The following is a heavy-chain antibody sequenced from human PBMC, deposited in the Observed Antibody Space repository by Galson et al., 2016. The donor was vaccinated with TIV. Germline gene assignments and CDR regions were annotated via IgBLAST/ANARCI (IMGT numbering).Heavy chain of an antibody. J-gene: IGHJ6*02. Sequence: SLRLSCAASGFTFSNYGMHWVRQAPGKGLEWVAVIWYDGTDQYYADSVKGRFPISRDNSKHTLFLQMNSLRAEDTALYYCARGVDCNNTSCYAEYYFYYGMAVWGQGATVTVSS. CDR1: GFTFSNYG. V-gene: IGHV3-33*01. D-gene: IGHD2-2*01. CDR3: ARGVDCNNTSCYAEYYFYYGMAV. CDR2: IWYDGTDQ.